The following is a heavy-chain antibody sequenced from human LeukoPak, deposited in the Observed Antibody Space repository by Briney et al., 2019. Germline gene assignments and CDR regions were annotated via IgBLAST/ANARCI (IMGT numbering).Heavy chain of an antibody. Sequence: PGGSLRPSCAASGLTFSSCSMNWVRQAPGKGLEWVAVISYDGSNKYYADSVKGRFTISRDNSKNTLYLQMNSLRAEDTAVYYCARAGGYCSSTSCYVGGYWGQGTLVTVSS. V-gene: IGHV3-30*03. J-gene: IGHJ4*02. CDR2: ISYDGSNK. CDR3: ARAGGYCSSTSCYVGGY. CDR1: GLTFSSCS. D-gene: IGHD2-2*01.